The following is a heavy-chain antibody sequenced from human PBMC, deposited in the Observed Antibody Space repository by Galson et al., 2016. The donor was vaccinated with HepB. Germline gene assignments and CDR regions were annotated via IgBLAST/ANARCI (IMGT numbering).Heavy chain of an antibody. Sequence: SLRLSCAASGFTLGVYAMNWVRQAPGKGLEWISYISRTSTYIDYADPVKGRFTISRDNAKNSLYLQMNRLRDEDTAVYYCARVSGQGSFDIWGQGTMVTVSS. D-gene: IGHD6-25*01. J-gene: IGHJ3*02. CDR3: ARVSGQGSFDI. V-gene: IGHV3-48*02. CDR1: GFTLGVYA. CDR2: ISRTSTYI.